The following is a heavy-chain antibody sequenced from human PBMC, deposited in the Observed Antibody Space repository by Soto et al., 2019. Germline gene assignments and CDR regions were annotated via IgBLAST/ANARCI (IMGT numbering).Heavy chain of an antibody. CDR2: IYYSGST. CDR3: ARESPTYYYDSSSAFDI. CDR1: GGSISSYY. D-gene: IGHD3-22*01. J-gene: IGHJ3*02. Sequence: SETLSLTCTVSGGSISSYYWSWIRQPPGKGLEWIGYIYYSGSTNYNPSLKSRVTISVDTSKNQFSLKLSSVTAADTAVYYCARESPTYYYDSSSAFDIWGQGTMVTVSS. V-gene: IGHV4-59*01.